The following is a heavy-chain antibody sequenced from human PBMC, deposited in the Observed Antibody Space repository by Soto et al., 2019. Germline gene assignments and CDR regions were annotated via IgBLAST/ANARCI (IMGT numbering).Heavy chain of an antibody. D-gene: IGHD6-19*01. J-gene: IGHJ4*02. V-gene: IGHV4-39*01. CDR3: LRLVSTGWHQSSDLDD. Sequence: QLQLQESGPGLVKPSETLFLTCTVSGASITRNNHYWVWILKSPGKGLEWIGNILSSGSPNYNPSLETPVTITVETSKNQFPRKMSSVTSPDAAAYYWLRLVSTGWHQSSDLDDWGPATLVTVSS. CDR2: ILSSGSP. CDR1: GASITRNNHY.